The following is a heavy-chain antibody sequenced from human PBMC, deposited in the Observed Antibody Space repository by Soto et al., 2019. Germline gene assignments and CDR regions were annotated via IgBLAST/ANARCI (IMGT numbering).Heavy chain of an antibody. V-gene: IGHV1-18*01. CDR1: GYTFTSYV. CDR3: ATTDYGGNWFDP. J-gene: IGHJ5*02. D-gene: IGHD4-17*01. CDR2: ISAYNGNT. Sequence: ASVNGSCKASGYTFTSYVSSWVRQAPGQGLEWMGWISAYNGNTNYAQKLQGRVTMTTDTSTSTAYMELRSLRSDDTAVYYCATTDYGGNWFDPWGQGTLVTVSS.